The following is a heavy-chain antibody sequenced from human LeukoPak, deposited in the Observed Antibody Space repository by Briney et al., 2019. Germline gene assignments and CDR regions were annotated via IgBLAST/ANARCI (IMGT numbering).Heavy chain of an antibody. D-gene: IGHD1-26*01. CDR2: IIPILGIA. CDR1: GGTFSSYA. V-gene: IGHV1-69*04. Sequence: SVKVSCNASGGTFSSYAISWVREAPGQGLEWMGRIIPILGIANYAQKFQGRVTITADKSTSTAYMELSSLRSEDTAVYYCARDWGRYSGGSLGYWGQGTLVTVSS. J-gene: IGHJ4*02. CDR3: ARDWGRYSGGSLGY.